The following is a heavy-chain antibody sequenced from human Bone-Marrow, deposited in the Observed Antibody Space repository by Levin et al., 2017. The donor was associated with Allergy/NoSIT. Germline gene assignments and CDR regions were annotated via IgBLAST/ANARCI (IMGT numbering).Heavy chain of an antibody. CDR1: GFSFSTYS. CDR3: ARGGTNSY. CDR2: IGKTESYI. V-gene: IGHV3-21*01. Sequence: GGSLRLSCAASGFSFSTYSMLWFRQAPGKGLEWVSSIGKTESYIYYADSVKGRFTISRDNGKKSLFLQMNSLRAEDTAVYFCARGGTNSYWGQGTLVTVSS. J-gene: IGHJ4*02. D-gene: IGHD4-11*01.